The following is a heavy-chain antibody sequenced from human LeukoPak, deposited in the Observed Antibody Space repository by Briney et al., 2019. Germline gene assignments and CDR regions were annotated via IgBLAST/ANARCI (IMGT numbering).Heavy chain of an antibody. J-gene: IGHJ4*02. Sequence: GGSLRLSCSASGFTFSSFAMFWVRQAPGKGLEYVSGISSDRGRTNYADSVKARFTISRDNSKVTLYLQMTSLRPEDTAIYYCVKDPSGNYFYFDYWGQGTLVTVSS. V-gene: IGHV3-64D*09. CDR3: VKDPSGNYFYFDY. CDR2: ISSDRGRT. CDR1: GFTFSSFA. D-gene: IGHD1-26*01.